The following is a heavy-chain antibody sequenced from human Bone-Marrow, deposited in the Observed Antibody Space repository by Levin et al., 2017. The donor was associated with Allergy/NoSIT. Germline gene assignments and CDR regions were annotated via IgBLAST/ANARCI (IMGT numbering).Heavy chain of an antibody. V-gene: IGHV3-23*01. Sequence: GGSLTLSCAASGFTFRNYAMNWVRQAPGKGLEWVSSIGGSGDTTYYADSVRGRFTISRDNSQRIVYLQMNSLRVEDTAIYYCAKRGPYGQPAFDSWGQGTLVTVSS. CDR2: IGGSGDTT. J-gene: IGHJ5*01. CDR1: GFTFRNYA. CDR3: AKRGPYGQPAFDS. D-gene: IGHD4-17*01.